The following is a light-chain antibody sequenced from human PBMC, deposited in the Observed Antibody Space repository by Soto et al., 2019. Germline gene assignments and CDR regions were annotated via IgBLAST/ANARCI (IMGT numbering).Light chain of an antibody. CDR3: AAWDDSLGGVV. V-gene: IGLV1-47*02. CDR2: SHN. Sequence: QSVLTQPPSASGTPGQRVTISCSGSSSNIGSNFVYWYQQLPGTAPKLLIHSHNQRPSGVPDRFSGSKSGTSASLAISGLRCEDEADYYCAAWDDSLGGVVFGGGTKLTVL. J-gene: IGLJ3*02. CDR1: SSNIGSNF.